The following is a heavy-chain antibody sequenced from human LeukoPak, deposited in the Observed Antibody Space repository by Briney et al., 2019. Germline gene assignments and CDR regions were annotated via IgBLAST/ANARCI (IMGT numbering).Heavy chain of an antibody. CDR3: ARVVVAATAVVGAFDI. V-gene: IGHV1-8*01. Sequence: ASVKVSCKASGYTFTSYDINWVRQATGQGLEWMGWMNPNSGNTGYAQKFQGRVTMTRNTSISTAYMELSSLRSEDTAVYYCARVVVAATAVVGAFDIWGQGTMVTVSS. CDR1: GYTFTSYD. J-gene: IGHJ3*02. CDR2: MNPNSGNT. D-gene: IGHD2-15*01.